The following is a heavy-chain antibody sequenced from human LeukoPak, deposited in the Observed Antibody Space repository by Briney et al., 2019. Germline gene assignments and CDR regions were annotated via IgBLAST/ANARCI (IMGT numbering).Heavy chain of an antibody. CDR3: ARARWFDY. Sequence: GGSLRLSCAASGFTLSDHYMDWVRQAPGKGLEWVGRTRNRANSYTTDYAASVKGRFTISRDDLKSSLYLQMNSLRTEDTAVYYCARARWFDYWGQGTLVTVSS. CDR2: TRNRANSYTT. J-gene: IGHJ4*02. D-gene: IGHD4-23*01. V-gene: IGHV3-72*01. CDR1: GFTLSDHY.